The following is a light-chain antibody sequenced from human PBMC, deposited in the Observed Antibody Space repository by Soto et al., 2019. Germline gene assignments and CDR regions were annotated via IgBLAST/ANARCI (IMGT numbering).Light chain of an antibody. J-gene: IGLJ3*02. CDR2: SDD. Sequence: QSALTQPPSLSGTPGQRVTISCSGSNSNIGRYSVNWYQHFPGTAPKILIYSDDERPSGVPDRFSGSKSGTSASLAISGLQSEDEAEYYCAAWDDNLNGPLFGGGTKQTVL. CDR3: AAWDDNLNGPL. V-gene: IGLV1-44*01. CDR1: NSNIGRYS.